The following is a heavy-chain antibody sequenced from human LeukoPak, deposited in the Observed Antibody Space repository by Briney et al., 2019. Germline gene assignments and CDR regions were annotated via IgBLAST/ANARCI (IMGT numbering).Heavy chain of an antibody. CDR3: ARTSGTTGTYWYSDL. J-gene: IGHJ2*01. D-gene: IGHD1-1*01. CDR1: TFTFSTYA. CDR2: ISHDGSSR. Sequence: GGSLRLSCAASTFTFSTYAMQWVRQAPGKGLEGVAVISHDGSSRFYADSVKGRFTISRDNSGDTLYLQMNSLRAEDTAMYYCARTSGTTGTYWYSDLWGRGTLVTVSS. V-gene: IGHV3-30-3*01.